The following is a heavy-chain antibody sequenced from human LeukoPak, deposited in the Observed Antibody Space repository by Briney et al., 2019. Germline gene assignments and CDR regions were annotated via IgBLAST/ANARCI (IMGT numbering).Heavy chain of an antibody. CDR3: ASATYDFWSGYNDY. J-gene: IGHJ4*02. CDR2: IYTSGST. Sequence: SETLSPTCTVSGGSISSGSYYWSWIRQPAGKGLEWIGRIYTSGSTNYNPSLKSRVTISVDTSKNQFSLKLSSVTAADTAVYYCASATYDFWSGYNDYWGQGTLVTVSS. CDR1: GGSISSGSYY. V-gene: IGHV4-61*02. D-gene: IGHD3-3*01.